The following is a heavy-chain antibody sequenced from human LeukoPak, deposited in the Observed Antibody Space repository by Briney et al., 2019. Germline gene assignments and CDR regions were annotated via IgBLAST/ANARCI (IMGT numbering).Heavy chain of an antibody. V-gene: IGHV4-61*02. CDR3: ARGRYSSSPYGDDAFDI. CDR2: IYTSGST. D-gene: IGHD6-6*01. Sequence: PSETLSLTCTVSGGSISSGSYYWSWIRQPAGKGLEWIGRIYTSGSTNYNPSLKSRVTISVDTSKNQFSLKLSSVTAADTAVYYCARGRYSSSPYGDDAFDIWGQGTMVTVSS. J-gene: IGHJ3*02. CDR1: GGSISSGSYY.